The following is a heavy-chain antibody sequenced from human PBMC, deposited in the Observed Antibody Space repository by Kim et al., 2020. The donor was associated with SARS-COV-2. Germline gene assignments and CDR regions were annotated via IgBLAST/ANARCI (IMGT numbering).Heavy chain of an antibody. D-gene: IGHD3-10*01. V-gene: IGHV3-53*01. CDR1: GFTVSSNY. Sequence: GGSLRLSWAASGFTVSSNYMTWVRQAPGKGLDWVSIIYGGGSTYYADSVKGRFTISRDNSKNTLYLQMNSLRVDDTAVYYCATSRGYNYYGIDVWGQGTTVTVSS. CDR3: ATSRGYNYYGIDV. J-gene: IGHJ6*02. CDR2: IYGGGST.